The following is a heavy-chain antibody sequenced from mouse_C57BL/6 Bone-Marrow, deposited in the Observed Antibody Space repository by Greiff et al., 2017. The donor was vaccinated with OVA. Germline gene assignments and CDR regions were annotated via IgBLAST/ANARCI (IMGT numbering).Heavy chain of an antibody. V-gene: IGHV5-9-1*02. Sequence: EVMLVESGEGLVKPGGSLKLSCAASGFTFSSYAMSWVRQTPEKRLEWVAYISSGGDYIYYADTVKGRFTISRDNARNTLYLQMSSLKSEDTAMYYCTRVNYDYDGAWFAYWGQGTLVTVSA. D-gene: IGHD2-4*01. CDR2: ISSGGDYI. J-gene: IGHJ3*01. CDR3: TRVNYDYDGAWFAY. CDR1: GFTFSSYA.